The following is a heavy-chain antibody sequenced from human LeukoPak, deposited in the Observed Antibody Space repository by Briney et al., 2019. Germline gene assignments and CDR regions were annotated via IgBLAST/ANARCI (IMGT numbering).Heavy chain of an antibody. J-gene: IGHJ4*02. Sequence: GASVKVSYEASGYTFTSSYIRCARQAPGQGLEWMGIINPSGGSTSYAQKFQGRLTMTRDTSTSTVYMEVSSLRSEDTAVYFCARGGWLQLKYYWGQGTLVTVSS. V-gene: IGHV1-46*01. CDR2: INPSGGST. D-gene: IGHD5-24*01. CDR3: ARGGWLQLKYY. CDR1: GYTFTSSY.